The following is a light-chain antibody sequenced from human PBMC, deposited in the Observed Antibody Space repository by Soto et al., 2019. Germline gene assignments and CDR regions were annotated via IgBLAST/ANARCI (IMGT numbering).Light chain of an antibody. CDR1: QNISGY. CDR2: ATS. CDR3: QQSYSSPYT. V-gene: IGKV1-39*01. J-gene: IGKJ2*01. Sequence: DIQMTQSPSSLSASVGDRVTITCRASQNISGYLNWYQQKPGKAPKLLLYATSSLQSGVPSRFSGSESGTDFTLTISSLQPEDSATYYCQQSYSSPYTFGQGTKLEIK.